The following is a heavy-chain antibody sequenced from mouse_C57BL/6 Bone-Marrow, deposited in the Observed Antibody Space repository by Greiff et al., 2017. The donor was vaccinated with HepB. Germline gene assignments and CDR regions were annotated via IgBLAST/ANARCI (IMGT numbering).Heavy chain of an antibody. CDR1: GFNIKDDY. Sequence: EVKLQESGAELVRPGASVKLSCTASGFNIKDDYMHWVKQRPEQGLEWIGWIDPENGDTEYASKFQGKATITADTSSNTAYLQLSSLTSEDTAVYYCTTSGYYGSSHYYFDYWGQGTTLTVSS. CDR2: IDPENGDT. V-gene: IGHV14-4*01. D-gene: IGHD1-1*01. CDR3: TTSGYYGSSHYYFDY. J-gene: IGHJ2*01.